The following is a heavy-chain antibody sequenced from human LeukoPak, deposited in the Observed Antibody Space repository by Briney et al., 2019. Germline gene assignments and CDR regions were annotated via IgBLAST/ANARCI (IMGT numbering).Heavy chain of an antibody. CDR1: GFTVSSNY. J-gene: IGHJ5*02. D-gene: IGHD3-22*01. Sequence: GGSLRLSCAASGFTVSSNYMSWVRQAPGKGLEWVASISSSSPYIYYTDSVKGRFTISRDNAKNSLYLQVNSLGAEDTAVYYCARDPGSSGYYWFVPWGQGTLVTVSS. V-gene: IGHV3-21*04. CDR2: ISSSSPYI. CDR3: ARDPGSSGYYWFVP.